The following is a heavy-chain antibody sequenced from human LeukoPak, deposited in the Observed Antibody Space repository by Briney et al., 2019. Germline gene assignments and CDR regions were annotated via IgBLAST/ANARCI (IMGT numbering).Heavy chain of an antibody. CDR1: GDSISSYY. J-gene: IGHJ5*02. V-gene: IGHV4-59*01. CDR2: IYSSGGT. Sequence: SETLSLTCTVSGDSISSYYWSWIRQPPGKGLEWIGYIYSSGGTNYYPSLKSRVTISVGTSKNQFSLKLSSVTAADTAVYYCARGYVSNYNWFDPWGQGTLVTVSS. CDR3: ARGYVSNYNWFDP. D-gene: IGHD3-10*01.